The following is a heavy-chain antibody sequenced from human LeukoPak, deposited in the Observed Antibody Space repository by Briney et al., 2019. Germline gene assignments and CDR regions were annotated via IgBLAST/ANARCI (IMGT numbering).Heavy chain of an antibody. D-gene: IGHD3-10*01. CDR2: FDPEDGET. Sequence: ASVKVSCKVSGYTLTELSMHWVRQAPGKGLEWMGGFDPEDGETIYAQKFQGRVTMTEDTSTDTAYMELRSLRSDDTAVYYCARIITMVRGVELPNDAFDIWGQGTMVTVSS. V-gene: IGHV1-24*01. CDR3: ARIITMVRGVELPNDAFDI. CDR1: GYTLTELS. J-gene: IGHJ3*02.